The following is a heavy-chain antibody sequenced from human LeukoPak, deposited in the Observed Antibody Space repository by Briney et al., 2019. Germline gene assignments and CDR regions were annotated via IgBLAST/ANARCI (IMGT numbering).Heavy chain of an antibody. CDR3: ARGGYSLYYFYGMDV. D-gene: IGHD2-2*03. J-gene: IGHJ6*02. CDR1: GYTFIGHY. V-gene: IGHV1-2*06. CDR2: INPNSGGT. Sequence: ASVKVSCKASGYTFIGHYLHWVRQAPGQGLEWMGRINPNSGGTSYAQKFQGRVTMTRDTSISTAYMELSRLRSDDTAVYYCARGGYSLYYFYGMDVWGQGTTVTVSS.